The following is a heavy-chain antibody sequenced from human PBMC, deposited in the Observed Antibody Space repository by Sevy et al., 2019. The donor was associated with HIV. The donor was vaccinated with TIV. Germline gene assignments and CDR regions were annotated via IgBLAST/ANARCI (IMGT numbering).Heavy chain of an antibody. CDR3: MTTVTTVDY. CDR1: GFTLSSYW. D-gene: IGHD4-17*01. CDR2: IKQDGSEK. J-gene: IGHJ4*02. Sequence: GGSLRLSCAASGFTLSSYWMNWVRQAPGKGREWVANIKQDGSEKYYVDSVKGRLTTSRDNAKNSLYLQMNSLRAEDTAVYYCMTTVTTVDYWGQGTLVTVSS. V-gene: IGHV3-7*01.